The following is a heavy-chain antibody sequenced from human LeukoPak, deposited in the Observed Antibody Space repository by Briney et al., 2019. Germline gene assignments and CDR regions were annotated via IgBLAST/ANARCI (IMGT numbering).Heavy chain of an antibody. CDR3: ARHPSGSNYEYFQH. V-gene: IGHV3-30*10. J-gene: IGHJ1*01. CDR2: ISYDVYDK. CDR1: GFTFNDYA. D-gene: IGHD1-26*01. Sequence: PGGSLRLSCAASGFTFNDYAMYWVRQTPGKGLEWVTLISYDVYDKSYTDSVRGRCTISRDNSKNTPYLQMDSLRSDDTAVYYCARHPSGSNYEYFQHWGQGTLVTVSS.